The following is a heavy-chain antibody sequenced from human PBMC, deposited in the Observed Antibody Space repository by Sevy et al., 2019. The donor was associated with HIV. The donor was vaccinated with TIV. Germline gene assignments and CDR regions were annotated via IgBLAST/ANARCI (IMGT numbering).Heavy chain of an antibody. J-gene: IGHJ4*02. CDR1: GFTFSDHY. V-gene: IGHV3-72*01. CDR3: VRLPYTSSWNFDY. D-gene: IGHD6-13*01. Sequence: GGSLRLSCAASGFTFSDHYMDWVRQAPGKGLEWVGRSRKKANSYSTEYAASVKGRFTISRNDSKNSLYLHMNSLKTEDTAVYYCVRLPYTSSWNFDYWGQGTLVTVSS. CDR2: SRKKANSYST.